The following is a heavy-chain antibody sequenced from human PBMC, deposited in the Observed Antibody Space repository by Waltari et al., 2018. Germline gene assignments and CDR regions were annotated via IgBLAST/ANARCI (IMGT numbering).Heavy chain of an antibody. CDR3: ARDYGMDV. V-gene: IGHV3-74*01. CDR2: INNDGSST. J-gene: IGHJ6*02. Sequence: EVQLVESGGGLVQPGGSLRLSCAASGFTFSTHWMNWVRQAPGKGLVWVSRINNDGSSTSYADSVKGRFTISRDNARNTLYLQMSSLRVEDTAVYYCARDYGMDVWGQGTTVTVSS. CDR1: GFTFSTHW.